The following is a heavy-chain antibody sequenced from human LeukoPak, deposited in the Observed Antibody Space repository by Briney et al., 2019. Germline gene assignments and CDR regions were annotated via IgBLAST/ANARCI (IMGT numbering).Heavy chain of an antibody. V-gene: IGHV1-69*01. J-gene: IGHJ4*02. CDR2: IIPIFGTA. D-gene: IGHD6-13*01. Sequence: LEWMGVIIPIFGTANYAQKFQGRVTITADESTSTAYMELSSLRSEDTAVYYCARDPPAAGHWGQGTLVTVSS. CDR3: ARDPPAAGH.